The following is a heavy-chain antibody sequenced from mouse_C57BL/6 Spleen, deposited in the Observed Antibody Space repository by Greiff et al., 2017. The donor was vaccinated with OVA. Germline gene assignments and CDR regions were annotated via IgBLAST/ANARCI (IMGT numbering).Heavy chain of an antibody. J-gene: IGHJ4*01. Sequence: EVKLVESGGGLVQPGGSLKLSCAASGFTFSDYGMAWVRQAPRKGPAWVAFISNLAYSIYYADTVTGRFTISRENAKNTLYLEMSSLRSEDTAMYYCARHTTVVATDAMDYWGQGTSVTVSS. CDR3: ARHTTVVATDAMDY. CDR1: GFTFSDYG. CDR2: ISNLAYSI. V-gene: IGHV5-15*04. D-gene: IGHD1-1*01.